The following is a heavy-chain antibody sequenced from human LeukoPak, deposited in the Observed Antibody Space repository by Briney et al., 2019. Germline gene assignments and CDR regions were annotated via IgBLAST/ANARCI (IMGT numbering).Heavy chain of an antibody. Sequence: ASVKISCKVSGYTFTRYDINWVRQATGQGLEWMGWMNPNSGNTGYAQKFQDRVTITRDTSMSTAYMELSSLRSEDTAVYYCARAERRSYDFWGDQHYYYMDVWGEGTTVTVSS. J-gene: IGHJ6*03. CDR2: MNPNSGNT. V-gene: IGHV1-8*03. CDR1: GYTFTRYD. D-gene: IGHD3-3*01. CDR3: ARAERRSYDFWGDQHYYYMDV.